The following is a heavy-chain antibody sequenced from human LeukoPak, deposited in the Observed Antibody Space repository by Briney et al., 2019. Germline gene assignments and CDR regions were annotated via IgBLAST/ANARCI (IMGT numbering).Heavy chain of an antibody. D-gene: IGHD6-19*01. CDR2: ISAYNGNT. J-gene: IGHJ3*02. V-gene: IGHV1-18*01. Sequence: ASVKVSCKASGYTFTSYGISWVRQGPGQGLEWMGWISAYNGNTNYAQKLQGRVTMTTDTSTSTADMELRSLRSDDTAVYYCARGLQENLAWLKAFSAFDIWGQGTMVTVSS. CDR3: ARGLQENLAWLKAFSAFDI. CDR1: GYTFTSYG.